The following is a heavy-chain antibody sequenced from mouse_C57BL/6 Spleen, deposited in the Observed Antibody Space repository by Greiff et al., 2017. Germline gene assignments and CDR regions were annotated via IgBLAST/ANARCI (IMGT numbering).Heavy chain of an antibody. V-gene: IGHV5-17*01. J-gene: IGHJ2*01. CDR3: ERHGDCYYVDFYC. CDR2: ISSGSSTN. CDR1: GFTFSDYG. D-gene: IGHD2-3*01. Sequence: EVKLVESGGGLVKPGGSLKLSCAASGFTFSDYGMHWVRQAPEKGLEWVAYISSGSSTNYYADTVKGRFTISRDNAKNTLFLQMTSLRSEDTAMYYCERHGDCYYVDFYCWGQGTTHTVSS.